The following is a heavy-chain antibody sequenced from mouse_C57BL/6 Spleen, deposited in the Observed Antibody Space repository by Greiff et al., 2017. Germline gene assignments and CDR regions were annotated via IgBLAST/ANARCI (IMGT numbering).Heavy chain of an antibody. CDR1: GYTFTDYY. V-gene: IGHV1-19*01. CDR2: INPYNGGT. J-gene: IGHJ3*01. CDR3: AFPLYYGNPGFAY. D-gene: IGHD2-1*01. Sequence: VQLQQSGPVLVKPGASVKMSCKASGYTFTDYYMNWVKQSHGKSLEWIGVINPYNGGTSYNQKFKGKATLTVDKSSSTAYMELNSLTSEDSAVYYCAFPLYYGNPGFAYWGQGTLVTVSA.